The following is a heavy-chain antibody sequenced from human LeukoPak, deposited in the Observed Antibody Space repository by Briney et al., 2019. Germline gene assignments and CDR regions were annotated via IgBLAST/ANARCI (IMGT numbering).Heavy chain of an antibody. V-gene: IGHV3-23*01. D-gene: IGHD2-2*02. J-gene: IGHJ4*02. CDR1: GFTFSSYA. CDR3: AKDECSSTSCYTDY. CDR2: ISGSGGST. Sequence: PGGSLRLSCAASGFTFSSYAMSWVRQAPGKGLEWVSAISGSGGSTYYADSVKGRFTISRDNSKNTLYLQMNSLRAEDTAVYYCAKDECSSTSCYTDYWGQGTLVTVSS.